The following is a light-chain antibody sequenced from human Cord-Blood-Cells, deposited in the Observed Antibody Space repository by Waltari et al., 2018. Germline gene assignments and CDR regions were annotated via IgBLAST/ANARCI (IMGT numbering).Light chain of an antibody. CDR3: QQYNNWPPA. CDR1: QSVSSN. J-gene: IGKJ1*01. V-gene: IGKV3-15*01. Sequence: EIVMTQSPATLSVSPGERATHSCRASQSVSSNLPWYQQKPGQAPRLLIYGASTRATGIPARFSGSGSGTEFTLTISSLQSEDFAVYYCQQYNNWPPAFGQGTKVEIK. CDR2: GAS.